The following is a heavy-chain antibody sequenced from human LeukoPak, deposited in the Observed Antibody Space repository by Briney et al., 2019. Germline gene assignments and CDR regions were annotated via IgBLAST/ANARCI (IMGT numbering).Heavy chain of an antibody. CDR3: PTLQPFADWGPPALYGIYV. Sequence: GGSLRLSCAASGFTFSDYYMSWLRHARGQGMEWVSYISSSGSTIYYADSVKGRFTISRDNAKNSLYLQMNSLRAEAAAVYYCPTLQPFADWGPPALYGIYVWGQGTTVTVSS. J-gene: IGHJ6*01. D-gene: IGHD2-2*01. CDR2: ISSSGSTI. CDR1: GFTFSDYY. V-gene: IGHV3-11*01.